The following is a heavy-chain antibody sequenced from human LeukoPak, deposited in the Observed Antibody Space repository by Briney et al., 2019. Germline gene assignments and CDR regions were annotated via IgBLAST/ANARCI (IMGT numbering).Heavy chain of an antibody. J-gene: IGHJ6*03. V-gene: IGHV4-39*01. Sequence: MSSETLSLTCKVSGGSISSSSYYWGWIRQPPGKGLEWIGSIYYSGSTYYNPSLKSRVTISVDTSKNQFSLKLSSVTAADTAVYYCARDLGGYPFFMDVWGRGTTVIVSS. CDR3: ARDLGGYPFFMDV. CDR1: GGSISSSSYY. D-gene: IGHD2-15*01. CDR2: IYYSGST.